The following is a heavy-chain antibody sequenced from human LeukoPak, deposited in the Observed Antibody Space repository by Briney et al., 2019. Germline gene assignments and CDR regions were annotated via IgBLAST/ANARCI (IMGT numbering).Heavy chain of an antibody. D-gene: IGHD3-10*01. V-gene: IGHV4-34*01. CDR3: ARNGDYCLDY. CDR2: ISHVGTT. Sequence: SETLSLTCTVHGGSFSGYFWSWIRQAPGKGLEWIGEISHVGTTNFNPSLQSRVTLSVDKSKNQFSLKLTSMAAADTAVYYCARNGDYCLDYWGQGTLVTVSS. CDR1: GGSFSGYF. J-gene: IGHJ4*02.